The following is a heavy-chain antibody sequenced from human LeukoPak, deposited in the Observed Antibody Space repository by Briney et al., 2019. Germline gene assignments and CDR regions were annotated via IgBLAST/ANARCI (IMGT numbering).Heavy chain of an antibody. V-gene: IGHV2-70*11. J-gene: IGHJ4*02. CDR2: IDWDDDK. CDR3: ARTSGSRYYFDY. CDR1: GFSLSTSGMC. D-gene: IGHD1-26*01. Sequence: SGPALVKPTQTLTLTCTFSGFSLSTSGMCVSWIRQPPGEALEWLARIDWDDDKYYSTSLKTRLTISKDTSKNQVVLTMTNMDPVDTATYYCARTSGSRYYFDYWGQGTLVTVSS.